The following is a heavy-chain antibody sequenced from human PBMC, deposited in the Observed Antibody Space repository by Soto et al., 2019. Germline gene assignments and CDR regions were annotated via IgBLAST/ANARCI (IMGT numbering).Heavy chain of an antibody. Sequence: GGSLRLSCAASGFSFDTYGMGWVRLIPGKGLDWVSGISWSGTSTGYADSVKGRFIISRDNAKNSLYLQMNSLRAEDTAVYYCARDRVLRFLEWLPYYGMDVWGQGTTVTISS. CDR3: ARDRVLRFLEWLPYYGMDV. CDR2: ISWSGTST. CDR1: GFSFDTYG. J-gene: IGHJ6*02. V-gene: IGHV3-20*04. D-gene: IGHD3-3*01.